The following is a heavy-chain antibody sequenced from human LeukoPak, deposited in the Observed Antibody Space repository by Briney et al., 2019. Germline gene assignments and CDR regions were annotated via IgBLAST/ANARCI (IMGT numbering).Heavy chain of an antibody. CDR1: GFTFSDYY. J-gene: IGHJ4*02. Sequence: GGSLRLSCAASGFTFSDYYMSWIRQAPGKGLEWVSSITNSGTAIYYADSVKGRFTISRDNAKNSLYLQMNSLGAGDTAVYYCARDGWIAARFVDYWGQGTLVSVSS. CDR3: ARDGWIAARFVDY. CDR2: ITNSGTAI. D-gene: IGHD6-6*01. V-gene: IGHV3-11*04.